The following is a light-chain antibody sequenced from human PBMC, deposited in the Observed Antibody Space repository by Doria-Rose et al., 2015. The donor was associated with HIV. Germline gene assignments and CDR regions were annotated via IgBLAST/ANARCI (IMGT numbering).Light chain of an antibody. V-gene: IGLV1-40*01. J-gene: IGLJ1*01. CDR1: SSNIGAGYD. CDR3: QSYDSTLSGYV. CDR2: GNT. Sequence: QPGLTQPPSVSGASGQRVTISCTGSSSNIGAGYDVHWYQQLPGTAPKLLIYGNTNRPSGVPDRFSGSKSGTSASLAITGLQAEDEADYFCQSYDSTLSGYVFGTGTKVTVL.